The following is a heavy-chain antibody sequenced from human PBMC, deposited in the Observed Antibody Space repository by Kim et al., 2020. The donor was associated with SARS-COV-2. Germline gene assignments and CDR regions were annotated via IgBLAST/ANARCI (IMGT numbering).Heavy chain of an antibody. J-gene: IGHJ4*02. CDR2: ISGDGGST. D-gene: IGHD3-16*01. V-gene: IGHV3-43*02. CDR3: AKDSGRRWLQLGEGYFDY. Sequence: GGSLRLSCAASGFTFDDYAMHWVRQAPGKGLEWVSLISGDGGSTYYADSVKGRFTISRDNSKNSLYLQMNSLRTEDTALYYCAKDSGRRWLQLGEGYFDYWGQGTLVTVSS. CDR1: GFTFDDYA.